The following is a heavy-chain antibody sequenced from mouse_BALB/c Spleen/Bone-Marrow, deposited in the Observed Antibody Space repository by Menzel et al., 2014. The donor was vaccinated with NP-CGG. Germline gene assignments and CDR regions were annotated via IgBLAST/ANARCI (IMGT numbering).Heavy chain of an antibody. CDR2: INPSTGYT. CDR1: DYTFTSYW. V-gene: IGHV1-7*01. CDR3: TRSTGAMDY. Sequence: VQLQQSGAELAKPGASVKMSCKASDYTFTSYWMHWVKQRPGQGLEWIGYINPSTGYTEYNQNFKDKATLTADKSSITAYMQLSSLTSEDSAVYYCTRSTGAMDYWGRGTSVTVSS. J-gene: IGHJ4*01. D-gene: IGHD3-2*01.